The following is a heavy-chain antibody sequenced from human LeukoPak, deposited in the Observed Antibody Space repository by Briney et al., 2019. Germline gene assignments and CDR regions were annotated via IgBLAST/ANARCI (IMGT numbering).Heavy chain of an antibody. J-gene: IGHJ5*02. Sequence: PGGSLRLSCAASGFTFSSYSMNWVRQAPGKGLEWVSSISSGSSYIYYADSVKGRFTISRDNAKNSLYLQMNSLRAEDTAVYYCAREQLSGDWFDPWGQGTLVTVSS. D-gene: IGHD5-18*01. V-gene: IGHV3-21*01. CDR1: GFTFSSYS. CDR2: ISSGSSYI. CDR3: AREQLSGDWFDP.